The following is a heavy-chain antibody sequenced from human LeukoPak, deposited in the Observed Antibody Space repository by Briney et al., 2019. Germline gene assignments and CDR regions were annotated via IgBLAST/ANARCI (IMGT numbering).Heavy chain of an antibody. CDR2: IYYSGST. CDR3: ARYYDSSGTSFDY. V-gene: IGHV4-31*03. D-gene: IGHD3-22*01. J-gene: IGHJ4*02. CDR1: GGPISSGGYY. Sequence: SETLSLTCTVSGGPISSGGYYWSWIRQHPGKGLEWIGYIYYSGSTYSIPSLKSRVTISVDTSKNQFSLKLSSVTAADTAVYYCARYYDSSGTSFDYWGQGTLVTVSS.